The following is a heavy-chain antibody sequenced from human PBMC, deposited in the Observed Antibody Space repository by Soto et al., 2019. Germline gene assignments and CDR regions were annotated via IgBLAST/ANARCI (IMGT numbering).Heavy chain of an antibody. CDR3: ARDFRQLERLASGCGGNDC. D-gene: IGHD1-1*01. V-gene: IGHV3-21*01. J-gene: IGHJ4*02. CDR2: INGSSSYI. Sequence: EVQLVESGGGLVKHGGSLRVSCAASGFTFSSYTMNWVRQAPGKGLEWVSYINGSSSYIYYADSVKGRFTISRDNAKISLYLDMNRLSGEDTAVYYCARDFRQLERLASGCGGNDCWGQGTLVTVSS. CDR1: GFTFSSYT.